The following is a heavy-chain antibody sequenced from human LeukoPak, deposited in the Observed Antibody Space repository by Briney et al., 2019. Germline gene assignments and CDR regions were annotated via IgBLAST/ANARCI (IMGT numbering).Heavy chain of an antibody. V-gene: IGHV1-46*01. Sequence: GASVKVSCKASGYTFTSYYMHWVRQAPGQGLEWMGIINPSGGSTSYAQKFQGRVTMTRDTSTSTVYMELSSLRSEDTAVYYCARGDFLNVVPAAIRNGWGHYWGQGTLVTVSS. CDR2: INPSGGST. J-gene: IGHJ4*02. CDR1: GYTFTSYY. D-gene: IGHD2-2*02. CDR3: ARGDFLNVVPAAIRNGWGHY.